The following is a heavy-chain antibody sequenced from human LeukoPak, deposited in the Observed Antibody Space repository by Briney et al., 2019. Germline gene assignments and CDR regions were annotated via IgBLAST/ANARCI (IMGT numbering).Heavy chain of an antibody. CDR2: IYWDDDK. V-gene: IGHV2-5*02. J-gene: IGHJ4*02. D-gene: IGHD3-3*01. CDR3: AHSGGPTIFGDYYFDY. Sequence: ESGPTLVNPTQTLTLTCTFSGFSLSTHGMGVGWIRQPPGKALEWLALIYWDDDKRYSPSLKSRLTITKDTSKNQVVLTMTNMDPVDTATYYCAHSGGPTIFGDYYFDYWGQGTLVTVSS. CDR1: GFSLSTHGMG.